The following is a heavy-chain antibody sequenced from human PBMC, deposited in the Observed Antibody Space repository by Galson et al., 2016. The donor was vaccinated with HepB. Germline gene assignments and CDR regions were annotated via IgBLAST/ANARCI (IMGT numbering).Heavy chain of an antibody. Sequence: SVKVSCKASGYTFTNYGLSWVRQAPGQGLEYMGWISAYNGGTNYAQNLQGRVTMTTDTSTSTAYMELRSLRSDDTAVYYCARGAGGYFDYWGQGTLVTVSS. J-gene: IGHJ4*02. V-gene: IGHV1-18*01. CDR3: ARGAGGYFDY. D-gene: IGHD3-10*01. CDR1: GYTFTNYG. CDR2: ISAYNGGT.